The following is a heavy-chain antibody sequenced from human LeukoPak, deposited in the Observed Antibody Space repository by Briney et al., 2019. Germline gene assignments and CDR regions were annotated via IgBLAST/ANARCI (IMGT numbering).Heavy chain of an antibody. CDR2: MHYSGNT. D-gene: IGHD2-2*01. Sequence: SETLSLTCSVSGGSISSGGYFWSWIRQHPGKGLEWIGYMHYSGNTNYNPSLKSRVTISVDTSKNQFSLKLNSVTAADTAVYYCARVRYCSTNRCYDREFDNWGQGTLVTVSS. V-gene: IGHV4-61*08. CDR3: ARVRYCSTNRCYDREFDN. CDR1: GGSISSGGYF. J-gene: IGHJ4*02.